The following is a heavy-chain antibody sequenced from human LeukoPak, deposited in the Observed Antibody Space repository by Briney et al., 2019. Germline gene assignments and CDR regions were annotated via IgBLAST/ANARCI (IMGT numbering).Heavy chain of an antibody. V-gene: IGHV3-20*04. CDR1: GFTFDDYG. CDR2: INWNGGST. CDR3: ARDREQYYDFWSGYSWAFDI. D-gene: IGHD3-3*01. J-gene: IGHJ3*02. Sequence: GGSLRLSCAASGFTFDDYGMSWVRQAPGKGLEWVSGINWNGGSTGYADSVKGRFTISRDNSKNTLYLQMNSLRAEDTAAYYCARDREQYYDFWSGYSWAFDIWGQGTMVTVSS.